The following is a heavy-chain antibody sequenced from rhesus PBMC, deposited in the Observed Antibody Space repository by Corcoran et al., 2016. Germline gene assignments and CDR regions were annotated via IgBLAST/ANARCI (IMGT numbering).Heavy chain of an antibody. Sequence: QVKLQQWGEGLVKPSETLSLTCAVYGGSISGYYYWSWIRQAPGKGLEWIGNIDGKSATPTSNPSLKNRVTISKDTSKNQFSLKLSSVTAADTAVYYCARDRDCSSTYCSYFDYWGQGVLVTVSS. J-gene: IGHJ4*01. V-gene: IGHV4-73*01. CDR1: GGSISGYYY. CDR2: IDGKSATP. D-gene: IGHD2-15*01. CDR3: ARDRDCSSTYCSYFDY.